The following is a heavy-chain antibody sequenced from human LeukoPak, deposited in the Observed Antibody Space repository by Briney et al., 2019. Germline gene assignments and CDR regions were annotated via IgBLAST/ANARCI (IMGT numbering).Heavy chain of an antibody. CDR1: GYTFTSYG. Sequence: ASVKDSCKASGYTFTSYGISWVRQAPGQGLEWMGWISAYNGNTNYAQKLQGRVTMTTDTSTSTAYMELRSLRSDDTAVYYCARGITGTAATYYYYYYMDVWGKGTTVTVSS. CDR2: ISAYNGNT. CDR3: ARGITGTAATYYYYYYMDV. D-gene: IGHD1-20*01. V-gene: IGHV1-18*01. J-gene: IGHJ6*03.